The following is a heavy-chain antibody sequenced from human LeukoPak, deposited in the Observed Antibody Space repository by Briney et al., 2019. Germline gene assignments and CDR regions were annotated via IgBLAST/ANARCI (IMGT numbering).Heavy chain of an antibody. Sequence: PSETLSLTCAVCGGSFSGYYWSWIRQPPGEGLEWIGYIYYSGSTNYNPSLKSRVTISVDTSKNQFSLKLSSVTAADTAVYYCARHPSSGRYGEYYYYGMDVWGQGTTVPVSS. CDR2: IYYSGST. CDR3: ARHPSSGRYGEYYYYGMDV. CDR1: GGSFSGYY. V-gene: IGHV4-59*08. D-gene: IGHD6-19*01. J-gene: IGHJ6*02.